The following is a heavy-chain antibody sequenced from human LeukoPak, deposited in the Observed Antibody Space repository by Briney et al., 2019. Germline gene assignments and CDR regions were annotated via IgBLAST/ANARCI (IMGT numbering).Heavy chain of an antibody. D-gene: IGHD4-11*01. V-gene: IGHV4-30-4*01. Sequence: SETLSLTCTVSGGSISSGDYYWSWIRQPPGKGLEWIGYIYYSGSTYYNPSLKSRVTISVDTSKNQFSLKLSSVTAADTAVYYCARSNDYSNFYFDYWGQGTLVTVSS. J-gene: IGHJ4*02. CDR1: GGSISSGDYY. CDR2: IYYSGST. CDR3: ARSNDYSNFYFDY.